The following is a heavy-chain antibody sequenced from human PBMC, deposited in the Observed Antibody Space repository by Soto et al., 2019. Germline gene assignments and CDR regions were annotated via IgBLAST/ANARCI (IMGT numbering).Heavy chain of an antibody. CDR3: AREVVGYYFDY. CDR1: GFTFSSHS. CDR2: TSYDENDK. D-gene: IGHD3-16*01. J-gene: IGHJ4*02. V-gene: IGHV3-30-3*01. Sequence: QVQLVESGGGVVQPGRSLRLSCTASGFTFSSHSMHWVRQAPGKGLEWVAVTSYDENDKYYTDSVKGRFTISRDNFKNTLYLEMNSPRAEDTAVYYCAREVVGYYFDYWGQGTLVTVSS.